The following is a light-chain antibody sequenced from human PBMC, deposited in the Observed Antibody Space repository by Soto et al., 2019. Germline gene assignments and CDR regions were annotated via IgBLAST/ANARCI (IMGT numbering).Light chain of an antibody. V-gene: IGKV3-15*01. Sequence: EIVMTQSPATLSVSPGERATLPCRASQSVSANLAWYQQKPGQAPRLLIYGASTRATGIPARFSGSGSGTEFTLTISSLQSADVAVYYCQQYDNWPRTFGQGTKVEIK. J-gene: IGKJ1*01. CDR2: GAS. CDR1: QSVSAN. CDR3: QQYDNWPRT.